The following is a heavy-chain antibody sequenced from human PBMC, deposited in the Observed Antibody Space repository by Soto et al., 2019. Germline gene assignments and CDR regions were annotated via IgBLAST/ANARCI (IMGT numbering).Heavy chain of an antibody. CDR3: ARGLGDIVVVPAATTYYYYGMDV. CDR1: GGSISSGGYY. J-gene: IGHJ6*02. V-gene: IGHV4-31*03. D-gene: IGHD2-2*01. CDR2: IYYSGST. Sequence: PSETLSLTCTVSGGSISSGGYYWSWIRQHPGKGLEWIGYIYYSGSTYYNPSLKSRVTISVDTSKNQFSLKLSSVTAADTAVYYCARGLGDIVVVPAATTYYYYGMDVWGQGTTVTVSS.